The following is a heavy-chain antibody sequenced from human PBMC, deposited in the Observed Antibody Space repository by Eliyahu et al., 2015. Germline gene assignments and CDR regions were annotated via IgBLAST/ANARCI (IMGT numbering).Heavy chain of an antibody. D-gene: IGHD3-3*01. J-gene: IGHJ6*03. CDR1: GYTFTGYY. Sequence: QVQLVQSGAEVKKPGASVKVSCXASGYTFTGYYMHCVRXAPGQGLGWMGRINPNSGGTNYAQKFQGRVTTTRDTSISTAYMELSRLRSDDTAVYYCATYSAYYDFWSGYWDYYYYYMDVWGKGTTVTVSS. CDR2: INPNSGGT. V-gene: IGHV1-2*06. CDR3: ATYSAYYDFWSGYWDYYYYYMDV.